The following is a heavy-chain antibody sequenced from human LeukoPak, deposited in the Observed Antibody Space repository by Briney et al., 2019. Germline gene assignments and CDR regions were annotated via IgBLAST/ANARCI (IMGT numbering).Heavy chain of an antibody. J-gene: IGHJ4*02. Sequence: MSGGSLRLSCAASGFTFSSYSMNWVRQAPGKGLEWVSAISSSRSYIYYADSVKGRFTISRDNSKNTLYLQMNSLRAEDTAVYYCAKVSGPVYPAEFDYWGQGTLVTVSS. CDR1: GFTFSSYS. CDR2: ISSSRSYI. CDR3: AKVSGPVYPAEFDY. D-gene: IGHD3/OR15-3a*01. V-gene: IGHV3-21*04.